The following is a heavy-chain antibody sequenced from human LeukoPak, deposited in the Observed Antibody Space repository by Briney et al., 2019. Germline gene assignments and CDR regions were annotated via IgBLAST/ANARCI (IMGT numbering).Heavy chain of an antibody. V-gene: IGHV1-69*05. J-gene: IGHJ6*03. D-gene: IGHD2-2*01. CDR3: AKSYCSSTSCYRLVSTGYYYYMDV. CDR1: GGTVSSYA. CDR2: SIPIFGTA. Sequence: GASVKVSFKASGGTVSSYAISWVRQAPGQGLEWMGGSIPIFGTANYAQKFQGRVTITTDESTSTAYMELSSLRSEDTAVYYCAKSYCSSTSCYRLVSTGYYYYMDVWGKGTTVTVSS.